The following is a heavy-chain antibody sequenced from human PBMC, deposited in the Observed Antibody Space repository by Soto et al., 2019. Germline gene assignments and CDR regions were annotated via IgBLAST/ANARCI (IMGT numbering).Heavy chain of an antibody. CDR2: ISSNSAYI. J-gene: IGHJ5*02. V-gene: IGHV3-21*01. CDR3: TRGASRDSSARGWFDP. Sequence: LRLSCAASGFTFRSFTMNWVRQAPGKGLEWVSTISSNSAYIYYTDALRGRFTISRDNAKNSLHLQMNSLRAEDTAVYYCTRGASRDSSARGWFDPWGPGTLVTVSS. D-gene: IGHD6-13*01. CDR1: GFTFRSFT.